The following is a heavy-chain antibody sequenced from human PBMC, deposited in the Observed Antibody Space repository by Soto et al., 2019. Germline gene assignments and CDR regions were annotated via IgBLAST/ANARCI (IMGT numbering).Heavy chain of an antibody. D-gene: IGHD2-21*02. J-gene: IGHJ4*02. CDR2: IDPSDSYT. CDR3: ARLTHCGCDCYNPRDY. CDR1: GYSFTSYW. Sequence: GESLKISCKGSGYSFTSYWISWVRQMPGKGLEWMGRIDPSDSYTNYSPSFQGHVTISADKSISTAYLQWSSLKASDTAMYYCARLTHCGCDCYNPRDYWGQGTLVTVSS. V-gene: IGHV5-10-1*01.